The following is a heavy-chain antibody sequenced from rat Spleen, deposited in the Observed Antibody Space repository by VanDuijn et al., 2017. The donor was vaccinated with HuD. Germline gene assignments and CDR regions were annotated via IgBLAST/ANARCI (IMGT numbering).Heavy chain of an antibody. CDR3: ARRHYGYTDYFDY. V-gene: IGHV5-7*01. CDR1: GFTFITHA. J-gene: IGHJ2*01. Sequence: EVQLVESGGGLVQPGRSMKLSCAASGFTFITHALAWVRQAPQKGLEWVATISYGDSSGHSSTYYRDSVKGRFTISRDNAKSTLSLQMDSLRSEDTATYYCARRHYGYTDYFDYWGQGVMVTVSS. D-gene: IGHD1-9*01. CDR2: ISYGDSSGHSST.